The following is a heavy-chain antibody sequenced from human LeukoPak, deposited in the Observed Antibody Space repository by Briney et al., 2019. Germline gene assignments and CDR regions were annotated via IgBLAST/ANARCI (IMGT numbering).Heavy chain of an antibody. CDR3: ARRNDFWSGNDAFDI. Sequence: SETLSLTCTVSGGSISSYYWSWIRQPPGKGLEWIGYIYYSGSTNYNPSLKSRVTISVDTSKNQFSLTLSSVTAADTAVYYCARRNDFWSGNDAFDIWGQGTMVTVSA. CDR1: GGSISSYY. J-gene: IGHJ3*02. CDR2: IYYSGST. D-gene: IGHD3-3*01. V-gene: IGHV4-59*01.